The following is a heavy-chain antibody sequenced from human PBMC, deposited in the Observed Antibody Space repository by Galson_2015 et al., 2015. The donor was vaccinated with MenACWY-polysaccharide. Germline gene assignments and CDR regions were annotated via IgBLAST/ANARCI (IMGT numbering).Heavy chain of an antibody. V-gene: IGHV4-39*07. CDR2: IFHNGNT. D-gene: IGHD3-22*01. Sequence: ETLSLTCSVSGASITTGLYYLGWLRQLPGKGLEWIGSIFHNGNTYYNPSLESRAAVSADTSKSQFFLRLTSMTAADTAVYFCARAAHYEPFNIWGQGTLVTVSS. CDR1: GASITTGLYY. CDR3: ARAAHYEPFNI. J-gene: IGHJ3*02.